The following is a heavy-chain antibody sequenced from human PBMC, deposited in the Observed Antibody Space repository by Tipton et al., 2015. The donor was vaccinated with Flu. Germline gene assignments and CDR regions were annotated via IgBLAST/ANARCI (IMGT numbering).Heavy chain of an antibody. J-gene: IGHJ3*02. CDR2: INPSGGST. V-gene: IGHV1-46*01. Sequence: QVQLVQSGAEVKKPGASVKVSCKASGYTFTSYYMHWVRQAPGQGLEWMGIINPSGGSTSYAQKFQGRVTMTRDTSTSTVYMELSSLGSEDPAVYYCARTRRGSLDAFDIWGQGTMVTVSS. D-gene: IGHD1-26*01. CDR3: ARTRRGSLDAFDI. CDR1: GYTFTSYY.